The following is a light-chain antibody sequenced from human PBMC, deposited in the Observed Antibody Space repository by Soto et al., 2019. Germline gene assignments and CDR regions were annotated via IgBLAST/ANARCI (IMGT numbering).Light chain of an antibody. CDR2: WAS. CDR1: QIVLYSSNNKNY. CDR3: QQYYSTPRT. Sequence: DIVMTQSPDSLAVSLGERATINGKSSQIVLYSSNNKNYLAWYQQKPGQPPKLLIYWASTRESGVPDRFSGSGSGTDFTLTISSLQAEDVAVYYCQQYYSTPRTFGGGTKVDI. J-gene: IGKJ4*01. V-gene: IGKV4-1*01.